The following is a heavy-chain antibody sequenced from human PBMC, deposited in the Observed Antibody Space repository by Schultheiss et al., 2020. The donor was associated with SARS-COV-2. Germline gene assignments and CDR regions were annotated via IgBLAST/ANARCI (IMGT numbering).Heavy chain of an antibody. Sequence: SQTLSLTCAVYGGSFSGYYWSWIRQPPGKGLEWIGYIYYSGSTNYNPSLKSRVTISVDTSKNQFSLKLSSVTAADTAVYYCAREVRAAAGLLYFDYWGQGTLVTVSS. V-gene: IGHV4-34*11. CDR1: GGSFSGYY. CDR2: IYYSGST. CDR3: AREVRAAAGLLYFDY. J-gene: IGHJ4*02. D-gene: IGHD6-13*01.